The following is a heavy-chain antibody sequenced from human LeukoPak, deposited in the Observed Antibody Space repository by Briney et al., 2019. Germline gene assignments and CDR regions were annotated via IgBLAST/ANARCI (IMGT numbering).Heavy chain of an antibody. J-gene: IGHJ4*02. CDR1: GGSISSSSYY. Sequence: PSETLSLTCTVSGGSISSSSYYWGWIRQPPGKGLEWIGSIYYSGSTYYNPSLKSRVTISVDTSKNQFSLKLSSVTAADTAVYYCARVCRWRRSYWGEEFDYWGQGTLVTVSS. CDR3: ARVCRWRRSYWGEEFDY. V-gene: IGHV4-39*07. D-gene: IGHD1-26*01. CDR2: IYYSGST.